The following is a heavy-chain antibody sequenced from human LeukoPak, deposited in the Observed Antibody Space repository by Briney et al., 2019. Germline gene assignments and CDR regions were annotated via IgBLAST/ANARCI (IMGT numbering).Heavy chain of an antibody. J-gene: IGHJ6*02. D-gene: IGHD5-24*01. Sequence: ASVKVSCKASGGTFSSYTISWVRQAPGQGLEWMGRIIPILGIANYAQKFQGRGTITADKSTSTAYMELSSLRSEDTAVYYCARVPQLEMATYYYGMDVWGQGTTVTVSS. V-gene: IGHV1-69*02. CDR3: ARVPQLEMATYYYGMDV. CDR2: IIPILGIA. CDR1: GGTFSSYT.